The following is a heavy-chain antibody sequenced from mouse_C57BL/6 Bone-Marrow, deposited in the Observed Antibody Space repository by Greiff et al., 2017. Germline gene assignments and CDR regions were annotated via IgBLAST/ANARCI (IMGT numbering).Heavy chain of an antibody. V-gene: IGHV1-5*01. D-gene: IGHD1-1*01. J-gene: IGHJ4*01. Sequence: VQLQQSGTVLARPGASVKMSCKTSGYTFTSYWMHWVKQRPGQGLEWIGAIYPGNSDTSYNQKFKGKAKLTAVTSASPASMELSSLTNEDSAVYYCTRYTVYYYGSSGASMDYWGQGTSVTVSS. CDR3: TRYTVYYYGSSGASMDY. CDR2: IYPGNSDT. CDR1: GYTFTSYW.